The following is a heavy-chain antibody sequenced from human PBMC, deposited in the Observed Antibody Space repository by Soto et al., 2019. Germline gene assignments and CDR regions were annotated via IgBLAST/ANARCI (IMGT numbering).Heavy chain of an antibody. J-gene: IGHJ1*01. CDR3: VTATAGQGYFPE. D-gene: IGHD5-18*01. CDR1: GGSISSSNW. V-gene: IGHV4-4*02. CDR2: VHHSGRT. Sequence: QVQLQESGPGLVKPSGTLSLTCAVSGGSISSSNWWSWVRQPPGKGLEWIGEVHHSGRTNYNASLKSRVTTSVDKSKNHFSLSLSSVTAADTAVYYCVTATAGQGYFPEWGQGTLVTVSS.